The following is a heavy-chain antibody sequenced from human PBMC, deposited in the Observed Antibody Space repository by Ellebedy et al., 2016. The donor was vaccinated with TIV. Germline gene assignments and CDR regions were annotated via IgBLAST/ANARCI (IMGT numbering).Heavy chain of an antibody. D-gene: IGHD3-10*01. CDR3: ARRFGEISEYGMDV. CDR2: ILYDGSKT. V-gene: IGHV3-30-3*01. CDR1: GFTFSGYA. Sequence: GGSLRLSCAASGFTFSGYAMHWVRQAPGKGLEWVALILYDGSKTYYADSVKGRFTISRDNTKNTLYLQMNSLRAEDTAVYYCARRFGEISEYGMDVWGQGTTVTVS. J-gene: IGHJ6*02.